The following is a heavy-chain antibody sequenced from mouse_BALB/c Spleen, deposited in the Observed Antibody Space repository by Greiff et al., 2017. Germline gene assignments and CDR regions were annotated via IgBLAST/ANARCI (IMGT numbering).Heavy chain of an antibody. CDR1: GFTFSDYY. Sequence: EVKVVESGGGLVKPGGSLKLSCAASGFTFSDYYMYWVRQTPEKRLEWVATISDGGSYTYYPDSVKGRFTISRDNAKNNLYLQMSSLKSEDTAMYYCARGGYYGSSYVPWFDYWGQGTTLTVSS. CDR3: ARGGYYGSSYVPWFDY. V-gene: IGHV5-4*02. CDR2: ISDGGSYT. D-gene: IGHD1-1*01. J-gene: IGHJ2*01.